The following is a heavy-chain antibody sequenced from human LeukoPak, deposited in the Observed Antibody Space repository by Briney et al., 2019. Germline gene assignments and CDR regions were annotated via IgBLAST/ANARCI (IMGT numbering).Heavy chain of an antibody. CDR2: ISGGDGPT. Sequence: GGSLRLSCATSGFTFSIYAMSWVRQAPGKGLEWVSTISGGDGPTYYADSVKGRFTISRDNSKNTLYLQMNSLRAEDTAVYYCTKVVTDYYDSSGYLDYWGQGTLVTVSS. CDR1: GFTFSIYA. D-gene: IGHD3-22*01. J-gene: IGHJ4*02. CDR3: TKVVTDYYDSSGYLDY. V-gene: IGHV3-23*01.